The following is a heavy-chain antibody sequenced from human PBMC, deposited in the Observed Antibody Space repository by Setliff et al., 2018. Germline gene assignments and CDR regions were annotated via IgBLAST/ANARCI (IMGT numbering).Heavy chain of an antibody. CDR3: AYDSSGYYPGY. Sequence: ASVKVSCKASGYTFTGYYMHWVRQAPGQGLEWMGRINPNSGGTNYAQKFQGRVTMTMDTSTGTAYMELRSLGSDDTAVYICAYDSSGYYPGYWGQGTLVTVSS. J-gene: IGHJ4*02. V-gene: IGHV1-2*06. CDR2: INPNSGGT. CDR1: GYTFTGYY. D-gene: IGHD3-22*01.